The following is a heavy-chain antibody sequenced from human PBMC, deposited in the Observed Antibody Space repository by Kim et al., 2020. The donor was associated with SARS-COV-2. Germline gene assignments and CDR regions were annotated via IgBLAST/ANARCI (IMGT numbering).Heavy chain of an antibody. J-gene: IGHJ2*01. CDR1: GGSISSYY. CDR3: ARGPVTGTLEPLYWYFDL. V-gene: IGHV4-59*13. Sequence: SETLSLTCTVSGGSISSYYWSWIRQPPGKGLEWIGYIYYSGSTNYNPSLKSRVTISVDTSKNQFSLKLSSVTAADTAVYYCARGPVTGTLEPLYWYFDLWGRGTLVTVSS. CDR2: IYYSGST. D-gene: IGHD1-20*01.